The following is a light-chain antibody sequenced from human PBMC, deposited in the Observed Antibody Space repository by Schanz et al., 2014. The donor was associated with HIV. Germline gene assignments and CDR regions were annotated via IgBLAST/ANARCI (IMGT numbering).Light chain of an antibody. J-gene: IGKJ1*01. CDR2: AAS. CDR3: QQYYDYPRT. V-gene: IGKV1-6*01. CDR1: QGIRND. Sequence: AIQMTQSPSSLSASVGDRVTITCRASQGIRNDLGWYQQRPVKAPKLLIYAASSLQSGAPPRFSGSGSGTDFTLTIGCLRSEDFATYYCQQYYDYPRTFGQGTRVEIK.